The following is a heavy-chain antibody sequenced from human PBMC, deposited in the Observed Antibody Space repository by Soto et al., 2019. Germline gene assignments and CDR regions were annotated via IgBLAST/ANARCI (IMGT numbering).Heavy chain of an antibody. CDR1: GFTFSSYW. V-gene: IGHV3-74*01. Sequence: GGSLRLSCAASGFTFSSYWMHWVRQAPGKGLVWVSRINSDGSSTSYADSVKGRFTISRDNAKNTLYLQMNSLRAEDTAVYYCARDQVGTTPRTYYYYGMDVWGQGTTVTVSS. CDR3: ARDQVGTTPRTYYYYGMDV. J-gene: IGHJ6*02. D-gene: IGHD1-26*01. CDR2: INSDGSST.